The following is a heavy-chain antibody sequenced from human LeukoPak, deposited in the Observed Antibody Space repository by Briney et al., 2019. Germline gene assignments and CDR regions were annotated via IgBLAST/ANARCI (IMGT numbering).Heavy chain of an antibody. J-gene: IGHJ4*02. Sequence: SETLSLTCAVYGGSFSGYYWSWIRQPPGKGLEWIGEINHSGSTNYNPSLKSRVTISVDTSKNQFSLKLSSVTAADTAVYYCARRGQYGSGSYYGYYSDYWGQGTLVTVSS. D-gene: IGHD3-10*01. CDR3: ARRGQYGSGSYYGYYSDY. CDR2: INHSGST. CDR1: GGSFSGYY. V-gene: IGHV4-34*01.